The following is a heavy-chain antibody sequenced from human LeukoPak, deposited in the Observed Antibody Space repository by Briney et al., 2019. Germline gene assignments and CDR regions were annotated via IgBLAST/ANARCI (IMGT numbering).Heavy chain of an antibody. J-gene: IGHJ5*02. CDR1: GFTFSSYE. V-gene: IGHV3-66*01. D-gene: IGHD3-22*01. Sequence: GGSLRLSCAASGFTFSSYEMNWVRQAPGKGLEWVSVIYSGGSTYYADSVKGRFTISRDNSKNTLYLQMNSLRAEDTAVYYCAKDYDYDSSGLNWFDPWGQGTLVTVSS. CDR3: AKDYDYDSSGLNWFDP. CDR2: IYSGGST.